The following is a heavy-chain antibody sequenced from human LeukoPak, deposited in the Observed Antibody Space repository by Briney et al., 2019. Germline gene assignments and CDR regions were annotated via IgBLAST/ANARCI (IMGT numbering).Heavy chain of an antibody. CDR2: IYPGDSDT. CDR1: GYSFTSYW. J-gene: IGHJ6*03. V-gene: IGHV5-51*01. D-gene: IGHD4-17*01. CDR3: ARGYGDFRYYYYYYMDV. Sequence: GESLKIACKVSGYSFTSYWIGWVRQMPGKGLEWMGIIYPGDSDTRYSPSFQGQVTISADKSISTAYLQWSSLKASDTAMYYCARGYGDFRYYYYYYMDVWGKRTTVTVSS.